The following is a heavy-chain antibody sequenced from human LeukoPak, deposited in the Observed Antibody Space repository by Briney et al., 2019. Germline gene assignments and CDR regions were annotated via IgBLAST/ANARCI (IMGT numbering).Heavy chain of an antibody. CDR3: ALIVVVPGSYYFDY. D-gene: IGHD2-2*01. CDR2: IYYSGST. J-gene: IGHJ4*02. Sequence: PSETLSLTCTVSGGTISSSSYYWGWIRQPPGKGLEWIGSIYYSGSTYYNPSLKSRVTISVDTSKNQFSLKLSSVTAADTAVYYCALIVVVPGSYYFDYWGQGTLVTVSS. CDR1: GGTISSSSYY. V-gene: IGHV4-39*01.